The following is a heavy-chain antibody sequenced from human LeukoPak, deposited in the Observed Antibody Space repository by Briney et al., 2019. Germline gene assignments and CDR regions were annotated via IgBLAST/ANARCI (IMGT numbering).Heavy chain of an antibody. CDR1: GYTFTGYY. CDR3: VPSANYYYFDY. V-gene: IGHV1-2*02. J-gene: IGHJ4*02. Sequence: ASVQVSCKASGYTFTGYYMHWVRQAPGQGLEWMGWINPKSGGTSYPQKFQGRLTMTRDTSISTAYMELSRLGSDDTAVYYCVPSANYYYFDYWGQGTLVTVSS. CDR2: INPKSGGT. D-gene: IGHD1-26*01.